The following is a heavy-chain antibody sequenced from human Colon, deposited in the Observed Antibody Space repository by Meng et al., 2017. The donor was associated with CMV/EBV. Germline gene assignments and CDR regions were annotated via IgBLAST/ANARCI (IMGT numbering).Heavy chain of an antibody. Sequence: ASVKVSCKASGYTFTSYGITWVRQAPGQGLEWMGWINPDSGDTKYSQRFQGRVTMTRDTSISVAYMDLSGLRSDDTAVYYCARRPVAVWEGWDNWGQGTRVTVSS. J-gene: IGHJ4*02. D-gene: IGHD1-26*01. CDR3: ARRPVAVWEGWDN. CDR1: GYTFTSYG. CDR2: INPDSGDT. V-gene: IGHV1-2*02.